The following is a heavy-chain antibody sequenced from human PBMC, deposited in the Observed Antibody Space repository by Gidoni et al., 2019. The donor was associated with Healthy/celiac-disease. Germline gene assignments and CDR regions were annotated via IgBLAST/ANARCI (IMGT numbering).Heavy chain of an antibody. D-gene: IGHD3-9*01. J-gene: IGHJ4*02. CDR3: AQSYYDILTGYNGAHAN. CDR1: GFSLSTSGVG. Sequence: QITLKESGPTLVRTTQTLTLTCTFSGFSLSTSGVGVGWIRQPPGKALEWLALIYWDDDKRYSPSLKSRLTITKDTSKNQVVLTMTNMDPVDTATYYCAQSYYDILTGYNGAHANWGQGTLVTVSS. CDR2: IYWDDDK. V-gene: IGHV2-5*02.